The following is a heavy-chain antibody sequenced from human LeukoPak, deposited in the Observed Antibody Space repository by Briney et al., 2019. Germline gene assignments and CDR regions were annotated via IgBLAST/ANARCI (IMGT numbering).Heavy chain of an antibody. Sequence: ASVKVSCKASGYTFTSYDINWVRQATGQGLEWMGWMNPNSGNTGYAQKFQGRVTMTRNTSISTAYMELSSLRSEDTAVYYCAIKRDCAEGAFDIWGQGTMVTVSS. D-gene: IGHD2-21*02. V-gene: IGHV1-8*01. CDR3: AIKRDCAEGAFDI. CDR2: MNPNSGNT. J-gene: IGHJ3*02. CDR1: GYTFTSYD.